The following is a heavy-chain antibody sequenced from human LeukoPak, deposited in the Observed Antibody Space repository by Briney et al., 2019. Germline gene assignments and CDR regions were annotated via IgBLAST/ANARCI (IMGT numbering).Heavy chain of an antibody. CDR2: IYPGDSDT. CDR1: GYSFTSYW. D-gene: IGHD5-18*01. V-gene: IGHV5-51*01. J-gene: IGHJ4*02. Sequence: GESLKISCKGSGYSFTSYWIGWVRQMPGKGLEWMGIIYPGDSDTRYSPSFQGQVTISADKSISTAYLQWSSLKASDTAMYYCARLRSGYSYGHYFDYWGQGTLVTVSS. CDR3: ARLRSGYSYGHYFDY.